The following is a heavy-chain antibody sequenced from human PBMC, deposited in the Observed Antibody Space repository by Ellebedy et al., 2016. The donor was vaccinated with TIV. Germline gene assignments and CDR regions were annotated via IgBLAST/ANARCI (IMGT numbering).Heavy chain of an antibody. CDR3: ARGASEADY. V-gene: IGHV3-7*03. J-gene: IGHJ4*02. Sequence: GESLKISCAASGFTFNIYWMSWVRQAPGKGLEWVANINKDGDGRQYLDSVRGRFTISRDNAKNSLFLQMNSLRAEDTAVYYCARGASEADYWGQGTLVTVSS. CDR1: GFTFNIYW. CDR2: INKDGDGR.